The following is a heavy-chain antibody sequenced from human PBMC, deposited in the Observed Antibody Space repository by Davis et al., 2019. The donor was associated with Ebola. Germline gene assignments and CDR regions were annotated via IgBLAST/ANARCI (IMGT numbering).Heavy chain of an antibody. CDR2: INHSGST. D-gene: IGHD4-17*01. Sequence: MPSETLSLTCAVSGGSISSGGYSWSWIRQPPGKGLEWIGEINHSGSTNYNPSLKSRVTISVDTSKNQFSLKLSSVTAADTAVYYCAREFGDYGGLDYWGQGTLVTVSS. CDR1: GGSISSGGYS. J-gene: IGHJ4*02. CDR3: AREFGDYGGLDY. V-gene: IGHV4-30-2*01.